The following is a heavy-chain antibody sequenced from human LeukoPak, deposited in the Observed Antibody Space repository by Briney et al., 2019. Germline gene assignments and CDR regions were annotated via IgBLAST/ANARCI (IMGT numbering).Heavy chain of an antibody. V-gene: IGHV1-8*01. Sequence: ASVKVSCKASGYTFTSYDINWVRQATGQGLEWMGWMNPNSGNTGYVQKFQGRVTMTRNTSISTAYMELSSLRFEDTAVYYCARARQEGDLGYFDYWGQGTLVTVSS. J-gene: IGHJ4*02. D-gene: IGHD3-16*01. CDR1: GYTFTSYD. CDR3: ARARQEGDLGYFDY. CDR2: MNPNSGNT.